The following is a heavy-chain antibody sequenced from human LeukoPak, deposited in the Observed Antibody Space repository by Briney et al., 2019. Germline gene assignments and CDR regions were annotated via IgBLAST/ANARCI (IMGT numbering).Heavy chain of an antibody. V-gene: IGHV3-74*01. CDR3: VRELRITAAGVSRRFFDY. J-gene: IGHJ4*02. CDR2: ISSSGTSS. D-gene: IGHD6-13*01. CDR1: GFTFSTYW. Sequence: PGGSLRLSCEASGFTFSTYWMHWVRQAPGKGLDWVSRISSSGTSSTYADSVKGRFTISRDNAKNTLYLQMSSLKAEDTSVYYCVRELRITAAGVSRRFFDYWGQGTLVTVSS.